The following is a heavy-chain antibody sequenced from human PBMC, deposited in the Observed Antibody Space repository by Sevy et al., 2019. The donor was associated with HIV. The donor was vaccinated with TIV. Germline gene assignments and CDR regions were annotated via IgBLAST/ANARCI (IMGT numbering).Heavy chain of an antibody. V-gene: IGHV5-51*01. J-gene: IGHJ4*02. CDR2: IYPGDSDT. CDR3: ARPFYCSGGSCPFSD. D-gene: IGHD2-15*01. Sequence: GESLKISCNGSGYSFPNYWIGWVRQMPGKGLEWMGIIYPGDSDTRYSPSFQGQVTISADKSIGAAYLQWSSLKASDTAMYYCARPFYCSGGSCPFSDWGQGTLVTVSS. CDR1: GYSFPNYW.